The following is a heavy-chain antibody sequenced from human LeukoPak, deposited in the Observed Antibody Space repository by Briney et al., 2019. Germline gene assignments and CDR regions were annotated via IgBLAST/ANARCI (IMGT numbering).Heavy chain of an antibody. CDR1: GFTFSSYA. D-gene: IGHD3-22*01. V-gene: IGHV3-30-3*01. CDR2: ISYDGSNK. Sequence: PGGSLRLSCAASGFTFSSYAMHWVRQAPGKGLEWVAVISYDGSNKYYADSVKGRFTISRDNAKNSLYLQMNSLRAEDTAVYYCARDSVSYYYDSSGYFSSSPQNDYWGQGTLVTVSS. CDR3: ARDSVSYYYDSSGYFSSSPQNDY. J-gene: IGHJ4*02.